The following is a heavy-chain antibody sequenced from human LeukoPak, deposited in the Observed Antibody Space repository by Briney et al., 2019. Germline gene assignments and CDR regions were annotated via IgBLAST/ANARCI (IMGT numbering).Heavy chain of an antibody. V-gene: IGHV3-23*01. CDR3: AKCSASYSNDAFDV. Sequence: PGGSLRLSCAASGFTFSSYAMSWVRQAPGKGLEWVSYIRGGGSNTRYSDSVKGRFIISRDNSKNILYLQMNSLIAEDTAIYYCAKCSASYSNDAFDVWGRGTMLTVSS. CDR2: IRGGGSNT. D-gene: IGHD3-10*02. J-gene: IGHJ3*01. CDR1: GFTFSSYA.